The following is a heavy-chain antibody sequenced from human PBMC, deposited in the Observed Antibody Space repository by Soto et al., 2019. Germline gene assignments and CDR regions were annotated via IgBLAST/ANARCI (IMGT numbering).Heavy chain of an antibody. CDR1: GFTFNIYW. CDR2: INSDASST. J-gene: IGHJ6*02. D-gene: IGHD1-26*01. CDR3: ARGVRSGSYPYYYDAMDV. Sequence: EVQLVESGGGLVQPGGSLRLSCAASGFTFNIYWMHWVRQAPGKGLVWVSRINSDASSTNYADSVKGRFTISRDNAKNTLYLQMNSLRVEDTAVYYCARGVRSGSYPYYYDAMDVWGQGTTVTVSS. V-gene: IGHV3-74*01.